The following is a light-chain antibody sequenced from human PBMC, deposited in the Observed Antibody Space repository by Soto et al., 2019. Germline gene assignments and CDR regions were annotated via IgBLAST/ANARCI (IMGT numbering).Light chain of an antibody. J-gene: IGKJ4*01. V-gene: IGKV3-11*01. CDR1: QSVSRH. Sequence: EIVLTQSPATLSLSPGERATLSCRASQSVSRHLAWYQQKPGQAPRLLIYDASNRATGIPARFSGSGSGTDFTHTISSLEPEDFAVYYCQQRNNWPPVNFGGGTKVEIK. CDR2: DAS. CDR3: QQRNNWPPVN.